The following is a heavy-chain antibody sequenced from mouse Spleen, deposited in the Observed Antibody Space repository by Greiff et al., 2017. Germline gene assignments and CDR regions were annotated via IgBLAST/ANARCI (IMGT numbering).Heavy chain of an antibody. J-gene: IGHJ2*01. V-gene: IGHV1-53*01. CDR3: ARGGYGNYQFDY. Sequence: QVQLQQSGTELVKPGASVKLSCKASGYTFTSYWMHWVKQRPGQGLEWIGNINPSNGGTNYNEKFKSKATLTVDKSSSTAYMQLSSLTSEDSAVYYCARGGYGNYQFDYWGQGTTLTVSS. CDR2: INPSNGGT. CDR1: GYTFTSYW. D-gene: IGHD2-10*02.